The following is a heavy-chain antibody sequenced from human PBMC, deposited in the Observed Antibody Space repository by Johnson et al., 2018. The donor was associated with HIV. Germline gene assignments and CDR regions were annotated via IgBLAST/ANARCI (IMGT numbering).Heavy chain of an antibody. CDR3: EKSQVAATSEGAFDI. D-gene: IGHD2-15*01. J-gene: IGHJ3*02. V-gene: IGHV3-33*06. CDR1: GFTFSYYG. CDR2: IWYDGSNK. Sequence: VQLVESGGGVVQPGRSLRLSCAASGFTFSYYGMHWVRQAPGKGLEWVAVIWYDGSNKFYADSVKGRFTISRDNSKNTVYLQMNSLRVEDTAVYYGEKSQVAATSEGAFDIWGQGTMVTVSS.